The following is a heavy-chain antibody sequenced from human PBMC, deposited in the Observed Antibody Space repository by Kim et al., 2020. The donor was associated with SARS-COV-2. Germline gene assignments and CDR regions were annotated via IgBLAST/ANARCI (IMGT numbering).Heavy chain of an antibody. Sequence: YIYHAGSVQGRFTISRDHAKNSLYLQLNRLRAEDTAVYYCLGYSGYDFVYWGQGTLVTVSS. CDR2: YI. J-gene: IGHJ4*02. V-gene: IGHV3-21*01. CDR3: LGYSGYDFVY. D-gene: IGHD5-12*01.